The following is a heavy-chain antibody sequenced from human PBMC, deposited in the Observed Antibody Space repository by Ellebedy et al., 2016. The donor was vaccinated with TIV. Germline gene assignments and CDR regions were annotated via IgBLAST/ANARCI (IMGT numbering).Heavy chain of an antibody. Sequence: GESLKISCAASGFTFSSYGMHWVRQAPGKGLEWVAVIWYDGSNKYYADSVKGRFTISRDTSKNTLYLKMNSLRAEDTAVYYCARDRGSLVGATYYYYGMDVWGQGTTVTVSS. CDR3: ARDRGSLVGATYYYYGMDV. CDR1: GFTFSSYG. J-gene: IGHJ6*02. V-gene: IGHV3-33*01. D-gene: IGHD1-26*01. CDR2: IWYDGSNK.